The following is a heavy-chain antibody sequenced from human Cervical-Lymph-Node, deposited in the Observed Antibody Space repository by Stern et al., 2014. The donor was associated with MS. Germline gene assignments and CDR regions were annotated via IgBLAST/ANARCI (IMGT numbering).Heavy chain of an antibody. J-gene: IGHJ4*02. CDR3: ARGGSKHIVVVTATHFDY. CDR2: IKPSGGST. V-gene: IGHV1-46*01. CDR1: GYTFTSYY. Sequence: QLQLVQSGAEVKKPGASVKVSCKASGYTFTSYYMHWVRPAPGQGLEWMGIIKPSGGSTSYAQKFQGRVTMTRDTSTSTVYMELSSLRSEDTAVYYCARGGSKHIVVVTATHFDYWGKGTLVTVSS. D-gene: IGHD2-21*02.